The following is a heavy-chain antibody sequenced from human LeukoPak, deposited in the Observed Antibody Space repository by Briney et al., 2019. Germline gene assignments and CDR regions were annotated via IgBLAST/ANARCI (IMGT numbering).Heavy chain of an antibody. CDR1: GGSFRGYY. Sequence: SETLSLTCAVYGGSFRGYYWSWIRQPPGKGLEWMGEINHSGSTNDNPSLKSRVTISADTSNNQFSLKLRSVTAADTAVYDCARARVRHYYDSCGYYAFDYWGQGTLVTVSS. CDR3: ARARVRHYYDSCGYYAFDY. D-gene: IGHD3-22*01. J-gene: IGHJ4*02. CDR2: INHSGST. V-gene: IGHV4-34*01.